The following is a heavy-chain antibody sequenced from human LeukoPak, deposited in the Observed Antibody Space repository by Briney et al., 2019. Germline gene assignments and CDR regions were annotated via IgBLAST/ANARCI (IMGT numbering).Heavy chain of an antibody. J-gene: IGHJ4*02. CDR1: GGSFSGYY. V-gene: IGHV4-34*01. Sequence: SETLSLTCAVYGGSFSGYYWSWIRQPPGKGLEWIGEINHRGSTNYNPSLKSRVTISVDTSKNQFSLKLSSVTAADTAVYYCARLVPGRVEWITKYYFDYWGQGTLVTVSS. CDR3: ARLVPGRVEWITKYYFDY. D-gene: IGHD3-3*01. CDR2: INHRGST.